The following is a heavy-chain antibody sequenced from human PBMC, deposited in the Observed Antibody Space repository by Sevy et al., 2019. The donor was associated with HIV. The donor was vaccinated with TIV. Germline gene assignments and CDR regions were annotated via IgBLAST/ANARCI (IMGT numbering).Heavy chain of an antibody. Sequence: GGYLRLSCAASGFTFSSYSMNWVRQAPGKGLEWVSSISSSSSYIYYADSVKGRFTSSRDNAKNSLYLQMNSLRAEDTAVYYCARGVDRATMIVVADDFDYWGQGTLVIVSS. CDR1: GFTFSSYS. J-gene: IGHJ4*02. V-gene: IGHV3-21*01. CDR2: ISSSSSYI. CDR3: ARGVDRATMIVVADDFDY. D-gene: IGHD3-22*01.